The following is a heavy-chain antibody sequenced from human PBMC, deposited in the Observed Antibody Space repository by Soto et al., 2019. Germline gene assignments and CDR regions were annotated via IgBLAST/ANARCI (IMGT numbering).Heavy chain of an antibody. Sequence: GGSLRLSCAASGVTFCSYSMNWVRQAPGKGLEWVSYISSSSSTIYYADSVKGRFTISRDNAKNSLYLQMNSLRDEDTAVYYCARDKDSSGWYNWFDPWGQGTLVTVSS. CDR1: GVTFCSYS. CDR3: ARDKDSSGWYNWFDP. D-gene: IGHD6-19*01. V-gene: IGHV3-48*02. J-gene: IGHJ5*02. CDR2: ISSSSSTI.